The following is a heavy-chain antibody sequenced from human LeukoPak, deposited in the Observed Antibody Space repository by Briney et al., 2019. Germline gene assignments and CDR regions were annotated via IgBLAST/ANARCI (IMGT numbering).Heavy chain of an antibody. Sequence: ASVKVSCKASGYTFTSYDINWVRQATGQGLEWMGWMNPNSGGTNYAQKFQGRVTMTRDTSISTAYMELSRLRSDDTAVYYCARVVVVPAAIMPGGDYYYYYYMDVWGKGTTVTVSS. J-gene: IGHJ6*03. V-gene: IGHV1-2*02. CDR1: GYTFTSYD. D-gene: IGHD2-2*02. CDR2: MNPNSGGT. CDR3: ARVVVVPAAIMPGGDYYYYYYMDV.